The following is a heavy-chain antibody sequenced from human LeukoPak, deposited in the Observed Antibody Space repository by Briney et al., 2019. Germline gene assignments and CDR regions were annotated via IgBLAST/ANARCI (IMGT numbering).Heavy chain of an antibody. D-gene: IGHD2-15*01. CDR2: ISSTSTYI. CDR1: EFTFSSYT. CDR3: ARGGGNFDY. V-gene: IGHV3-21*01. J-gene: IGHJ4*02. Sequence: GGSLRLSCAASEFTFSSYTINWVRQAPGKGLEWVSSISSTSTYISYADSVKGRFTISRDNAKNSLYLQMNSLGAEDTAVYYCARGGGNFDYWGQGTLVTVSS.